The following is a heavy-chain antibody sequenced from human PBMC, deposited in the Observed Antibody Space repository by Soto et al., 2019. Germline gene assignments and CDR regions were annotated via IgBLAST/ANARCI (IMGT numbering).Heavy chain of an antibody. J-gene: IGHJ6*03. Sequence: PSETLSLTCGVSGTSISSNSWNWIRQAPGRGLEWIGHLSSGGSVNYNPSLQSRAAISVDKSTNQFSLTLTSVAAADTAVYYCARVRRGSAYDFRGADYFYFDMDIWGRGTTVTVSS. CDR3: ARVRRGSAYDFRGADYFYFDMDI. CDR2: LSSGGSV. D-gene: IGHD5-12*01. CDR1: GTSISSNS. V-gene: IGHV4-59*01.